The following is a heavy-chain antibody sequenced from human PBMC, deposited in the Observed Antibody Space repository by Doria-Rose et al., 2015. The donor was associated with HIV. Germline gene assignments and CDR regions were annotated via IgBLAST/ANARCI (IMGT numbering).Heavy chain of an antibody. CDR3: ARIKSSRWYHKYYFDF. D-gene: IGHD6-13*01. J-gene: IGHJ4*02. V-gene: IGHV2-26*01. Sequence: QITLKESGPVLVKPTETLTLTCTVSGVSLSSPGMGVSWICQPPGKALEWLANIFSDDERSYKTSLKSRLIISRGTSKSQVVLIMTDMDPVDTATYYCARIKSSRWYHKYYFDFWGQGTLVIVSA. CDR1: GVSLSSPGMG. CDR2: IFSDDER.